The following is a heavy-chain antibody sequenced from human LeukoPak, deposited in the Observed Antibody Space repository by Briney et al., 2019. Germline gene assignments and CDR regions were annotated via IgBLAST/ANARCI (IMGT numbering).Heavy chain of an antibody. CDR2: IYYSGST. Sequence: SETLSLTCTVSGGSISSYYWSWIRQPPGKGLEWIGYIYYSGSTNYNPSLKSRVTISVDTSKNQFSLKLSSVTAADTAVYYCARHLYGSGSYPLYYFDYWGQGTLVTVSS. D-gene: IGHD3-10*01. CDR3: ARHLYGSGSYPLYYFDY. J-gene: IGHJ4*02. V-gene: IGHV4-59*08. CDR1: GGSISSYY.